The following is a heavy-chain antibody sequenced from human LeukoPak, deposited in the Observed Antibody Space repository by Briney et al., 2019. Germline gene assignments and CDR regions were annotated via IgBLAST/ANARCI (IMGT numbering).Heavy chain of an antibody. D-gene: IGHD3-22*01. CDR3: ARAYDPTPNAFDI. V-gene: IGHV4-39*07. CDR1: GGSISSSSYY. J-gene: IGHJ3*02. Sequence: ASETLSLTCTVSGGSISSSSYYWGWIRQPPGKGLEWIGSIYYSGSTYYNPSLKSRVTISVDTSKNQFSLKLSSVTAADTAVYYCARAYDPTPNAFDIWGQGTMVTVSS. CDR2: IYYSGST.